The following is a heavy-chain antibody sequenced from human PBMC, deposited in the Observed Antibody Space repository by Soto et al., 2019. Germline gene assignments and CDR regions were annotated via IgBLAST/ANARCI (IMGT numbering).Heavy chain of an antibody. D-gene: IGHD3-22*01. J-gene: IGHJ4*02. CDR2: INHSGST. V-gene: IGHV4-34*01. CDR1: GGSFSGYY. CDR3: ARGYYDSSGYLDY. Sequence: PSETLSLTCAVYGGSFSGYYWSWIRQPPGKGLEWIGEINHSGSTNYNPSLKSRVTISVDTSKNQFSLKLSSVTAADTAVYYCARGYYDSSGYLDYWGQGTLVTVSS.